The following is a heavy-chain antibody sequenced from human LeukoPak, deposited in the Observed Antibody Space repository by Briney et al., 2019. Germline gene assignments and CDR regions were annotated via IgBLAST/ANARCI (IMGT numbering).Heavy chain of an antibody. J-gene: IGHJ4*02. CDR3: ARDLNSYGQYYFDY. Sequence: ASETLSLTCTVSGGSISSSSYYWGWIRQPPGKGLEWIGSIYYSGSTYYTPSLKSRVTISVDTSKNQFSLTLSSVPAADTAVYYCARDLNSYGQYYFDYWGQGTLVTVSS. CDR2: IYYSGST. D-gene: IGHD5-18*01. CDR1: GGSISSSSYY. V-gene: IGHV4-39*07.